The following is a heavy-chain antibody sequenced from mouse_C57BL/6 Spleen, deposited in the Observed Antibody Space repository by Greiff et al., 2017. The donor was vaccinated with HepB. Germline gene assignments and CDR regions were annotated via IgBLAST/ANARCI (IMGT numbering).Heavy chain of an antibody. CDR3: AREEDYGYDAWFAY. D-gene: IGHD2-2*01. V-gene: IGHV1-72*01. Sequence: QVQLKQPGAELVKPGASVKLSCKASGYTFTSYWMHWVKQRPGRGLEWIGRIDPNSGGTKYNEKFKSKATLTVDKPSSTAYMQLSSLTSEDSAVYYCAREEDYGYDAWFAYWGQGTLVTVSA. CDR2: IDPNSGGT. CDR1: GYTFTSYW. J-gene: IGHJ3*01.